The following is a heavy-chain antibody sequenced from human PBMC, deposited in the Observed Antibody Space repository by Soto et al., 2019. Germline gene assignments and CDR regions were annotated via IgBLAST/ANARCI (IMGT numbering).Heavy chain of an antibody. CDR1: GFTFSSYG. Sequence: PGGSLRLSCAASGFTFSSYGMHWVRQAPGKGLEWVAVISYDGSNKYYADSVKGRFTISRDNSKNTLYLQMNSLRAEDTAVYYCAKEEVARRQMDVWGQGTTVTVS. CDR3: AKEEVARRQMDV. CDR2: ISYDGSNK. J-gene: IGHJ6*02. D-gene: IGHD5-12*01. V-gene: IGHV3-30*18.